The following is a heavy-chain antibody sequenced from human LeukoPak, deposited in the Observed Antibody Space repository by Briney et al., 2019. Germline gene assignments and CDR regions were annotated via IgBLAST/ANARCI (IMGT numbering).Heavy chain of an antibody. D-gene: IGHD3-22*01. CDR1: GFTFSSYA. Sequence: PGGSLRLSCAATGFTFSSYAMSWVRQAPGKGLEWVSAISGSGGSTYYADSVKGRFTISRDNSKNTLYLQMNSLRAEDTAVYYCAKPPHYDSSGYYPSWGQGTLVTVSS. CDR2: ISGSGGST. CDR3: AKPPHYDSSGYYPS. V-gene: IGHV3-23*01. J-gene: IGHJ4*02.